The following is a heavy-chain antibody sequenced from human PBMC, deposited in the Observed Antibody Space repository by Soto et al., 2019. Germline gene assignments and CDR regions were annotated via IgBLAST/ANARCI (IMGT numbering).Heavy chain of an antibody. V-gene: IGHV3-73*02. CDR2: IASKTESEAT. D-gene: IGHD6-6*01. CDR1: GFTLSDPS. J-gene: IGHJ4*02. Sequence: EVQLEESGGGLVQPGGSLELSCAASGFTLSDPSVNWVRQASGKGLEWVGRIASKTESEATVYAASVKGRITVARDDSKNTVYLQMGSLKTEDTAVYYCMSWDASSSAEQWGQGALVTVSS. CDR3: MSWDASSSAEQ.